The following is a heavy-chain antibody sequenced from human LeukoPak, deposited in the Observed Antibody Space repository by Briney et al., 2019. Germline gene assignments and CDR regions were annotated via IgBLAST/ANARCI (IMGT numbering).Heavy chain of an antibody. CDR3: AKGRRGPAA. V-gene: IGHV3-30*04. D-gene: IGHD2-2*01. CDR2: ISYDGSNK. CDR1: GFTFSSYA. J-gene: IGHJ5*02. Sequence: PGGSLRLSCAASGFTFSSYAMHWVRQAPGKGLEWLAVISYDGSNKYYADSVKGRFTISRDNSKNTLYLQMNSLRAEDTAVYYCAKGRRGPAAWGQGTLVTVSS.